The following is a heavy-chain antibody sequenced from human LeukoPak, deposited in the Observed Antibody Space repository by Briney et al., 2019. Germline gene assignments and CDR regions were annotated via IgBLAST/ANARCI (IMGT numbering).Heavy chain of an antibody. D-gene: IGHD3-22*01. CDR3: ARHLAPSSGYLTLDY. V-gene: IGHV4-59*08. CDR2: IYYSGSP. CDR1: GGSISPYY. J-gene: IGHJ4*02. Sequence: SETLSLTCTVSGGSISPYYWSWIRQTPGKGLEWIGHIYYSGSPDYNPSLKSRITISVDTSKNQFFLKLSSVTAADTAVDYCARHLAPSSGYLTLDYWGQGTLVTVSS.